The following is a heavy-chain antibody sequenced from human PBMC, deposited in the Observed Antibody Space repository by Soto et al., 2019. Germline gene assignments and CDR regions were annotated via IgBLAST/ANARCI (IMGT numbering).Heavy chain of an antibody. CDR2: VSFDSKNK. V-gene: IGHV3-30*18. D-gene: IGHD7-27*01. CDR3: AKETVEATYSFYGMDV. J-gene: IGHJ6*02. CDR1: GFSFDSYS. Sequence: PGGSLRLSCAASGFSFDSYSMHWVRQAPGKGLEWVTTVSFDSKNKYYIDSVEGRFTISRDNSKEMLYLQMNSLRHEDMAVYYCAKETVEATYSFYGMDVWGPGTTVTVSS.